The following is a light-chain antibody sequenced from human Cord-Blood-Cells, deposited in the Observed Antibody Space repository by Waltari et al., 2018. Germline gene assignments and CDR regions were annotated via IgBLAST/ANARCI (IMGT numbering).Light chain of an antibody. Sequence: QSALTQPPSASGSPGQSVTISCTGTSSDVGGYNYVSWYQQPPGKAPKLMIYEVSKRPSGVPDRFSGSKSGNTASLTVSGLQAEDEADYYCSSYAGSKNYVFGTGTKVTVL. CDR3: SSYAGSKNYV. V-gene: IGLV2-8*01. CDR1: SSDVGGYNY. CDR2: EVS. J-gene: IGLJ1*01.